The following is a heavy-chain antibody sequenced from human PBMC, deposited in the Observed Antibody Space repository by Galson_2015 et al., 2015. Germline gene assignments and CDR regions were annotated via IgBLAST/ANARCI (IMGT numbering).Heavy chain of an antibody. J-gene: IGHJ4*02. CDR3: ARDSGYIVVVVAAWGGYFDY. Sequence: SCKASGYTFTSYAMHWVRQAPGQRLEWMGWINAGNGNTKYSQKFQGRVTITRDTSASTAYMELSSLRSEDTAVYYCARDSGYIVVVVAAWGGYFDYWGQGTLVTVSS. CDR1: GYTFTSYA. V-gene: IGHV1-3*01. D-gene: IGHD2-15*01. CDR2: INAGNGNT.